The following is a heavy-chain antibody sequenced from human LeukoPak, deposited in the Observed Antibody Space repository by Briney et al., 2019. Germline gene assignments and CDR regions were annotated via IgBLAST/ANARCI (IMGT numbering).Heavy chain of an antibody. CDR1: GFTFNSYA. D-gene: IGHD3-10*01. V-gene: IGHV3-23*01. CDR2: SGSGDST. J-gene: IGHJ4*02. CDR3: AALWFGEFTVDY. Sequence: GGSLRLSCAASGFTFNSYAMSWVRQTPGKGLEWVSTSGSGDSTYYADSVKGRFTISRDNAKSLLYLQMNSLRAEDTAVYYCAALWFGEFTVDYWGQGTLVTVSS.